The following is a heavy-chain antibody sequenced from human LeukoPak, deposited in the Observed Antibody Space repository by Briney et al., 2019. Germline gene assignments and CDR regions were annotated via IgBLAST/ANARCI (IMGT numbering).Heavy chain of an antibody. D-gene: IGHD3-3*01. CDR2: ISSSSSYI. CDR3: ARAEDFWSGSHYYYYMDV. CDR1: GFTFSSYS. V-gene: IGHV3-21*01. Sequence: GGSLRLSCAASGFTFSSYSMNWVRQAPGKGLEWVSSISSSSSYIYYADSVKGRFTISRDNAKNSLSLQMNSLRAEDTAVYYCARAEDFWSGSHYYYYMDVWGKGTTVTVSS. J-gene: IGHJ6*03.